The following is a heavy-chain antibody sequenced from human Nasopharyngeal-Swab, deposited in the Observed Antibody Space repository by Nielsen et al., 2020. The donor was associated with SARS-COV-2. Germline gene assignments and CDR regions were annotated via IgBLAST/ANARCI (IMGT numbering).Heavy chain of an antibody. V-gene: IGHV3-48*04. D-gene: IGHD2-21*02. Sequence: GESLKISCAASGFTFSSYGMHWVRQAPGKGLEWVSYISSSGSTIYYADSVKGRFTISRDNAKNSLYLQMNSLRAEDTAVYYCARDTFGLGVVTGYGMDVWGQGTTVTVSS. CDR1: GFTFSSYG. J-gene: IGHJ6*02. CDR2: ISSSGSTI. CDR3: ARDTFGLGVVTGYGMDV.